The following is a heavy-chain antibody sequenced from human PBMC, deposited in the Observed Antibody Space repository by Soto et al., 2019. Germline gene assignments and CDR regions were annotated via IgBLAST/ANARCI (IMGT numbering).Heavy chain of an antibody. Sequence: SETLSLTCSVSSASLSSSTYYWSWIRQPPGRGPEWIGCIYYSGNTYYKPSLKSRVSISIDTSRNQFSLKLTSVTAADTGVYYCASSSPFHHWGPGILVTVSS. CDR1: SASLSSSTYY. V-gene: IGHV4-39*01. CDR2: IYYSGNT. J-gene: IGHJ4*02. CDR3: ASSSPFHH. D-gene: IGHD6-6*01.